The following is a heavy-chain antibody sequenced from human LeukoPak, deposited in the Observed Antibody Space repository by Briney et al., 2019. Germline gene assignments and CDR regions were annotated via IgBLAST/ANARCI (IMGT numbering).Heavy chain of an antibody. Sequence: EPGGSLRLSCAASGFTFSSYSMNWVRQAPGKGLEWLSYISSTSDTIYYADSVKGRFTISRDNAKNSLYLQMNSLRAEDTAVYYCVRGASGWPLGYWGQGSLVTVSS. CDR3: VRGASGWPLGY. V-gene: IGHV3-48*04. D-gene: IGHD6-19*01. J-gene: IGHJ4*02. CDR2: ISSTSDTI. CDR1: GFTFSSYS.